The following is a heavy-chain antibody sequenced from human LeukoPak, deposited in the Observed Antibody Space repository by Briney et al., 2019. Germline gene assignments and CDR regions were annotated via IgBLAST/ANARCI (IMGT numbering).Heavy chain of an antibody. CDR3: ARDRGDSSGYYYPDY. D-gene: IGHD3-22*01. J-gene: IGHJ4*02. Sequence: GASVKVSCKVSGYTFTSYGISWVRQAPGQGLEWMGWISAYNGNTNYAQKLQGRVTMTTDTSTSTAYMELRSLRSDDTAVYYCARDRGDSSGYYYPDYWGQGTLVTVSS. CDR1: GYTFTSYG. CDR2: ISAYNGNT. V-gene: IGHV1-18*01.